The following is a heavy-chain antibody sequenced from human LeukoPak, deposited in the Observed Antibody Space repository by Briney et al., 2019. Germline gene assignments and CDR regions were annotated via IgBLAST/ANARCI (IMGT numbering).Heavy chain of an antibody. V-gene: IGHV3-21*04. Sequence: GGSLRLSCAASGFTFSSYSMNWVRQAPGKGLEWVSSISSSSSYIYYADSVKGRFTISRDNSKNTLYLQMNSLRAEDTAVYYCARSGYNRFDYWGQGTLVTVSS. J-gene: IGHJ4*02. D-gene: IGHD5-24*01. CDR2: ISSSSSYI. CDR3: ARSGYNRFDY. CDR1: GFTFSSYS.